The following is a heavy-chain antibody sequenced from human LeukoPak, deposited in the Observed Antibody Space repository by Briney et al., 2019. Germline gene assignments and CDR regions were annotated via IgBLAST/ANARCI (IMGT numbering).Heavy chain of an antibody. CDR2: IRSKANSYAT. V-gene: IGHV3-73*01. Sequence: GGSLRLSCAASGFTFSGSAMHWVRQASGKGLEWVGRIRSKANSYATAYAASVKGRFTISRDDSKNTAYLQMNSLKTEDTAVYYCTRLVGGDGDPFDYWGQGTLVTVSS. J-gene: IGHJ4*02. D-gene: IGHD4-17*01. CDR3: TRLVGGDGDPFDY. CDR1: GFTFSGSA.